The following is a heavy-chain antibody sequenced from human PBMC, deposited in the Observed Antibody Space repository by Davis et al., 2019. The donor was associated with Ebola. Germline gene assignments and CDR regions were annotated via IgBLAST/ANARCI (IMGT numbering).Heavy chain of an antibody. D-gene: IGHD5-24*01. V-gene: IGHV4-39*07. CDR3: ATRRDGYKMGVDY. CDR1: GGSISSSSYY. CDR2: IYYSGST. J-gene: IGHJ4*02. Sequence: PSETLSLTCTVSGGSISSSSYYWGWIRQPPGKGLEWIGSIYYSGSTYYNPSLKSRVTISVDTSKNQFSLKLSSVTAADTAVYYCATRRDGYKMGVDYWGQGTLVTVSS.